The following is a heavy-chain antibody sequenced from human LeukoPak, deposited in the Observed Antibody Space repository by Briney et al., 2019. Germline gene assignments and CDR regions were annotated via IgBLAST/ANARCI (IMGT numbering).Heavy chain of an antibody. J-gene: IGHJ4*02. V-gene: IGHV3-30*18. CDR2: LSYDGSNK. CDR3: AKMGLGYCSGGCSADVDY. Sequence: PGRSLRLSCAASGFTFSSYGMHWVRQAPGKGLEGGAVLSYDGSNKYYADSVKGRFTISRDNSKNTLYLQMNSLRAEDTAVYYCAKMGLGYCSGGCSADVDYWGQGTLVTVSS. D-gene: IGHD2-15*01. CDR1: GFTFSSYG.